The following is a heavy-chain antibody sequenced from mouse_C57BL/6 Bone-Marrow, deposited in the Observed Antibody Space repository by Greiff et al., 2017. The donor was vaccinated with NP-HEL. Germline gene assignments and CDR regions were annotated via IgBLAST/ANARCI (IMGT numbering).Heavy chain of an antibody. CDR1: GYTFTDYE. V-gene: IGHV1-15*01. CDR2: IDPETGGT. CDR3: TSESYNNYLYMDY. D-gene: IGHD2-5*01. Sequence: QVQLKQSGAELVRPGASVTLSCKASGYTFTDYEMHWVKQTPVHGLEWIGAIDPETGGTAYNQKFKGKAILTADKSSSTAYMELRSLTSEDSDVYYCTSESYNNYLYMDYWGQGTTLTVSS. J-gene: IGHJ2*01.